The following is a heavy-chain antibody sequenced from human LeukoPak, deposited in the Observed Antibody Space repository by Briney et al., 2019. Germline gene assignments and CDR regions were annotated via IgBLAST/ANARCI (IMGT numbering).Heavy chain of an antibody. CDR1: GFTFSSYA. J-gene: IGHJ4*02. CDR3: AEKVAVAGLTDY. Sequence: GGSLRLSCAASGFTFSSYAMSWVRQAPGKGLEWVSAISGSGGSTYYADSVKGRFTISRDNSKNTLYLQMNSLRAEDTAVYYCAEKVAVAGLTDYWGQGTLVTVSS. D-gene: IGHD6-19*01. V-gene: IGHV3-23*01. CDR2: ISGSGGST.